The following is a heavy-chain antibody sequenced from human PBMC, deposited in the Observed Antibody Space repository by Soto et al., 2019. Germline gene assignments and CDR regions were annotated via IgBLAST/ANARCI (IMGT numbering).Heavy chain of an antibody. V-gene: IGHV3-23*01. CDR1: GFTFSSYA. D-gene: IGHD3-22*01. Sequence: GGSLRLSCAASGFTFSSYAMSWVRQAPGKGLEWVSAISGSGGSTYYADSVKGRFTISRDNSKNTLYLQMNSLRAEDTAVYYCAKRLTMIVVVIRGDAFDIWGQGTMVTVSS. CDR2: ISGSGGST. CDR3: AKRLTMIVVVIRGDAFDI. J-gene: IGHJ3*02.